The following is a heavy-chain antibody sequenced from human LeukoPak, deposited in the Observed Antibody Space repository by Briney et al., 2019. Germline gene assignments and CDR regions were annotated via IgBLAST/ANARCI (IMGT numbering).Heavy chain of an antibody. CDR1: GYTFTSYG. D-gene: IGHD2-2*01. CDR2: ISAYNGNT. J-gene: IGHJ4*02. V-gene: IGHV1-18*01. Sequence: ASVKVSCKASGYTFTSYGISWVRQAPGQGLEWTGWISAYNGNTNYAQKLQGRVTMTTDTSTSTAYMELRSLRPDDTAVYYCARVRSSTSCHDYWGQGTLVTVSS. CDR3: ARVRSSTSCHDY.